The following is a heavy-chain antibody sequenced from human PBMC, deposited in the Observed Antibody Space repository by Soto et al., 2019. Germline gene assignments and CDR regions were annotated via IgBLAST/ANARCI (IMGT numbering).Heavy chain of an antibody. CDR3: ARETLAAAGFDY. V-gene: IGHV4-59*01. Sequence: QVQLEESGPGLVKPSETLSLTCTVSGGSISSYYWSWIRQPPGKGLEWIGYIYYRGSTNYNPSLKSRVTISVDTSKNQFSLKLSSVTAADTAVYYCARETLAAAGFDYWGHGTLVTVSS. D-gene: IGHD6-13*01. CDR1: GGSISSYY. J-gene: IGHJ4*01. CDR2: IYYRGST.